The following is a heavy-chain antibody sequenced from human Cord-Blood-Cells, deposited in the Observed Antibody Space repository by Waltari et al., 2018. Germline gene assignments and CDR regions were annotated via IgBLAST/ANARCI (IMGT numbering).Heavy chain of an antibody. Sequence: PGLVKPSQTLSLTCTVSGGSISSGDYYWSWIRQPPGKGLEWIGYIYYSGSTYYNPSLKSRVTISVDTSKNQFSLKLSSVTAADTAVYYCARESHYDFWSGYDYWGQGTLVTVSS. J-gene: IGHJ4*02. D-gene: IGHD3-3*01. CDR3: ARESHYDFWSGYDY. CDR1: GGSISSGDYY. CDR2: IYYSGST. V-gene: IGHV4-30-4*01.